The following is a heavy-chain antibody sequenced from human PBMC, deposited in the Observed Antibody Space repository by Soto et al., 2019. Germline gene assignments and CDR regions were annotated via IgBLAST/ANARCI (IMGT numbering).Heavy chain of an antibody. D-gene: IGHD2-15*01. CDR2: IHYSGNY. CDR1: GDSITSRH. J-gene: IGHJ4*02. Sequence: QVQLQESGPRLMKPSETLSLTCSVSGDSITSRHWSWVRQSPGKGLECIGWIHYSGNYIYNPSLRGRIRISLDTSRSQFSLMLTSVTAADTAVYYCARLPNIGPNPPFDHWGQGILVTVSS. CDR3: ARLPNIGPNPPFDH. V-gene: IGHV4-59*08.